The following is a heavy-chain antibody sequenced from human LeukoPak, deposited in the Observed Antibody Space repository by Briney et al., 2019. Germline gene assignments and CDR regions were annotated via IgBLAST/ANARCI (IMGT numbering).Heavy chain of an antibody. CDR2: IIPIFGTA. CDR3: ARSDYDFWSGSEYGMDV. Sequence: PWASVKVSCKASGGTFSSYAISWVRQAPGQGLEWMGGIIPIFGTANYAQKFQGRVTITADESTSTAYMELSSLRSEDAAVYYCARSDYDFWSGSEYGMDVWGQGTTVTVSS. D-gene: IGHD3-3*01. CDR1: GGTFSSYA. V-gene: IGHV1-69*01. J-gene: IGHJ6*02.